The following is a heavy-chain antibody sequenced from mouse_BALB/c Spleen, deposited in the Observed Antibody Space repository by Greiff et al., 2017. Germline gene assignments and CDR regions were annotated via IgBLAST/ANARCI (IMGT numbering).Heavy chain of an antibody. CDR2: IRNKANGYTT. V-gene: IGHV7-3*02. CDR1: GFTFTDYY. D-gene: IGHD1-1*01. CDR3: ARVYGRFDY. J-gene: IGHJ2*01. Sequence: EVQGVESGGGLVQPGGSLRLSCATSGFTFTDYYMSWVRQPPGKALEWLGFIRNKANGYTTEYSASVKGRFTISRDNSQSILYLQMNTLRAEDSATYYCARVYGRFDYWGQGTTLTVSS.